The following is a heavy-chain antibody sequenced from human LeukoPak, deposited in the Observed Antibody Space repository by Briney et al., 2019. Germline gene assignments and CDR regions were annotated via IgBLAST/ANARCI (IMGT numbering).Heavy chain of an antibody. CDR2: VRGSGDDT. V-gene: IGHV3-23*01. Sequence: GGSLRLSCAVSGFTFSSYALSWVRRAPGKGLEWISAVRGSGDDTYYADSVKGRFTISRDNSKNTLYLQMNSLRAEDTAVYYCAKGASIHVTGPDYWGPGTLVTVSS. D-gene: IGHD3-9*01. CDR1: GFTFSSYA. J-gene: IGHJ4*02. CDR3: AKGASIHVTGPDY.